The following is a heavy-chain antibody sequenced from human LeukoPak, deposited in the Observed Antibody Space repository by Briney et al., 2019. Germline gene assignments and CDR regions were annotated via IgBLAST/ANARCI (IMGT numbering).Heavy chain of an antibody. Sequence: PSETLSLTCTVSGGSISSRSYYWGWIRQPPGKGLEWIGSIYYSGSIYYNASLKSRVTTSVDTSKNQFSLKLTSVTAADTAVYYCAIQRLDGTDVWGQGITVTVSS. V-gene: IGHV4-39*01. CDR1: GGSISSRSYY. CDR2: IYYSGSI. J-gene: IGHJ6*02. CDR3: AIQRLDGTDV. D-gene: IGHD6-19*01.